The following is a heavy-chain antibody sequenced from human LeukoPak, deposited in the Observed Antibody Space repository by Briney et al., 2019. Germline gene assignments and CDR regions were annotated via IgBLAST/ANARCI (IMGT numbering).Heavy chain of an antibody. CDR3: ARAGTRPYYIDY. CDR2: IYYSGST. CDR1: GGSISSGDYY. Sequence: SETLSLTCTVSGGSISSGDYYGSWIRQPPGRGLEWIGYIYYSGSTYYNPSLKSRVTISIDTSKNQFSLKLSSVTAADTAVYYCARAGTRPYYIDYWGQGTLVTVSS. D-gene: IGHD1-1*01. J-gene: IGHJ4*02. V-gene: IGHV4-30-4*01.